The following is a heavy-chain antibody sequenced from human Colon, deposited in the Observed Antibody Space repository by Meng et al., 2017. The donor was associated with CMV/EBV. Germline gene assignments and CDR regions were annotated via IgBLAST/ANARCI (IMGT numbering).Heavy chain of an antibody. D-gene: IGHD5-12*01. CDR2: IYYSGTT. CDR3: ARDSGYDAPFDY. J-gene: IGHJ4*02. V-gene: IGHV4-31*02. Sequence: TVSGGSLSGGDCYWNWIRQHPGKGLEWIGYIYYSGTTYYNPSLKSRAMISLDKSKNQFSLNLSSVTAADTTVYFCARDSGYDAPFDYWGQGTLVTVSS. CDR1: GGSLSGGDCY.